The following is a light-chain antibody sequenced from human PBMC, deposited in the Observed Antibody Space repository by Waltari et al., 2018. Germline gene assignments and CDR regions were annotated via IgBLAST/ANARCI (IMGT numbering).Light chain of an antibody. J-gene: IGLJ1*01. CDR2: KDT. CDR3: LACDSGTTLYA. Sequence: YEVPEGPSLSVSPGQIAQITCTGGKLAGKYVSWYQQKPGQSPVVVIYKDTKWPSGIPERFSGSNSGNTVTLTIRAHQALDEADYYCLACDSGTTLYAFGTGNKVTVL. CDR1: KLAGKY. V-gene: IGLV3-1*01.